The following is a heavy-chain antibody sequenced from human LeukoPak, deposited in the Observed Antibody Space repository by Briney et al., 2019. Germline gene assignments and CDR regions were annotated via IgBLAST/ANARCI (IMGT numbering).Heavy chain of an antibody. CDR1: GFTFSNYW. CDR3: ARARYFGWPQNYYYYMDV. V-gene: IGHV3-7*01. CDR2: IKQDGSEK. J-gene: IGHJ6*03. Sequence: PGGSLRLSCAASGFTFSNYWMSWVRQAPGKGLQWVANIKQDGSEKYYVDSVKGRFTISRDNAKNSLYLQMNSLRAEDTAVYYCARARYFGWPQNYYYYMDVWGKGTTVTVSS. D-gene: IGHD3-9*01.